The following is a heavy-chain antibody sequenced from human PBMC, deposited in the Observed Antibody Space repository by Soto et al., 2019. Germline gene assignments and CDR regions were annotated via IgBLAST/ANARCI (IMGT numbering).Heavy chain of an antibody. D-gene: IGHD1-7*01. CDR1: GFTFSSYA. Sequence: GGALRLSFSASGFTFSSYAMSWVRQAPVKGLEWVAVISYDGSNKYYADSVKGRFTTSRDNSKNTLYLQMNSLRAEDTAVYYCARDRITGTTTAGYYYYYGMDVWGQGTTVTVSS. J-gene: IGHJ6*02. CDR3: ARDRITGTTTAGYYYYYGMDV. CDR2: ISYDGSNK. V-gene: IGHV3-30-3*01.